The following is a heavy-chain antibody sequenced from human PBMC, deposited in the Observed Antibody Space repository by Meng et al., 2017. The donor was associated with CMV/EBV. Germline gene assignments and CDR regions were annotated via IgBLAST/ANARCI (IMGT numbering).Heavy chain of an antibody. Sequence: CTVSGGSIRSYYWSWIRQPAGKGLEWIGRIYSSGGTNYKSSLKSRVTMSVDTSRNQFSLKLSSVTAADTAVYYCARTDCSSTSCHLNYWGQGTLVTVSS. V-gene: IGHV4-4*07. CDR2: IYSSGGT. J-gene: IGHJ4*02. CDR1: GGSIRSYY. D-gene: IGHD2-2*01. CDR3: ARTDCSSTSCHLNY.